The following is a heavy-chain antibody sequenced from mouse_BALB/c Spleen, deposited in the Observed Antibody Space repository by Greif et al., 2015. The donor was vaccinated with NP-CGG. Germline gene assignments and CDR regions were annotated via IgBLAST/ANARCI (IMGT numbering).Heavy chain of an antibody. V-gene: IGHV14-3*02. CDR3: TRCCSLCAMYY. D-gene: IGHD6-2*01. CDR1: GFNIKETY. J-gene: IGHJ4*01. Sequence: EVQLVESGEEHVKPGDSVKLSCTASGFNIKETYMHWVKQRPEQGLEWIGRIDPANGNTKYDAKFKGKATITADTSSNTAYQRLSCLTSEDTAAYYCTRCCSLCAMYYWLQGTSVTVSA. CDR2: IDPANGNT.